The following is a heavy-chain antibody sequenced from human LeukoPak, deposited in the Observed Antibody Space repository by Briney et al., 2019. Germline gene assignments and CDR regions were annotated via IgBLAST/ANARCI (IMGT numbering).Heavy chain of an antibody. CDR2: INPKNGDT. CDR1: GYTFVNYY. D-gene: IGHD3-10*01. V-gene: IGHV1-2*02. CDR3: ARRGSYFDS. J-gene: IGHJ4*02. Sequence: ASVKVSCKASGYTFVNYYIHWVRQAPGQGLLWMGWINPKNGDTHYTQKFQDRVTMTSDTSISTLYMELSRLRSDDTAIYYCARRGSYFDSWGQGTLVTVSS.